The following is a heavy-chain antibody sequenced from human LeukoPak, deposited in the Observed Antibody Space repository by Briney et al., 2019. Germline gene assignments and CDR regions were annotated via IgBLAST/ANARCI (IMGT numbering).Heavy chain of an antibody. CDR3: AREKDRVFDS. V-gene: IGHV3-33*01. D-gene: IGHD1-14*01. CDR2: LWYDGSHT. Sequence: PGGSLRLSCVPSGFTFSSYDMHWVRQAPGKGREWVAVLWYDGSHTYYAASVKGRFTISRDNSKNTLYLQMNSLRAEDTAVYYCAREKDRVFDSWGQGPLVTVSS. CDR1: GFTFSSYD. J-gene: IGHJ4*02.